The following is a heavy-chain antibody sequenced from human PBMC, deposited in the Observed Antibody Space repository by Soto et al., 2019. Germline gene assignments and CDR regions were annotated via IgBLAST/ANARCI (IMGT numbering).Heavy chain of an antibody. CDR2: INPNSGGT. D-gene: IGHD1-7*01. J-gene: IGHJ6*02. CDR1: GYTFTGYY. CDR3: ARDQTSVERGGTKLGSSYYYYYHGMDV. V-gene: IGHV1-2*02. Sequence: ASVKVSCKASGYTFTGYYMHWVRQTPGQGLESMGWINPNSGGTHYSQKFQGRVTMTRDTSISPAYMELSRLRSDDTAVYYCARDQTSVERGGTKLGSSYYYYYHGMDVWGQGTTVTVS.